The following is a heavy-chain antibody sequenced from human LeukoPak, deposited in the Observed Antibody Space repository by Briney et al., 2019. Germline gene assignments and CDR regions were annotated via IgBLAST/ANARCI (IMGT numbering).Heavy chain of an antibody. Sequence: PGGSLRLSCTASGFTFGDYAMSWVRQAPGKGLAWVGFIRDKTYGGTTEYAASVKGRFTISRDDSRSIAYLQMNGLKTEDTAVYYCTRDRGYCSSTSCYAWFDPWGQGTQVTVSS. J-gene: IGHJ5*02. CDR3: TRDRGYCSSTSCYAWFDP. V-gene: IGHV3-49*04. CDR2: IRDKTYGGTT. D-gene: IGHD2-2*01. CDR1: GFTFGDYA.